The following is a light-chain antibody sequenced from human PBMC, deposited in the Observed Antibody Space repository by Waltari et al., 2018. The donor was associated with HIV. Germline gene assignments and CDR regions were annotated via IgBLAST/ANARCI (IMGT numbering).Light chain of an antibody. CDR3: AAYAGSTKV. V-gene: IGLV2-8*01. CDR1: SSDVGGSNY. J-gene: IGLJ1*01. CDR2: EVS. Sequence: QSALTQPPSASGSPGQSVTISCTGTSSDVGGSNYVSWYQLHPGKAPKRMIYEVSERPSGVPDRFSGSKSGNTASRTVSGLQSEEEADYFCAAYAGSTKVFGTGTKVTVL.